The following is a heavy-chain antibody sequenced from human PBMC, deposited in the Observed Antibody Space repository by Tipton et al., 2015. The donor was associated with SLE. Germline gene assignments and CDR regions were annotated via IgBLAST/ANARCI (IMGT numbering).Heavy chain of an antibody. CDR2: ISWNSQSI. J-gene: IGHJ4*02. CDR3: ARTARYNDYGVFDY. Sequence: SLRLSCAASGFTFDDYAMHWVRQAPGKGLEWVCGISWNSQSIKYADSVKGRFTISRDNVENSLFLQMNDLRAEDTGMYFCARTARYNDYGVFDYWGQGTLVIV. D-gene: IGHD4-17*01. V-gene: IGHV3-9*01. CDR1: GFTFDDYA.